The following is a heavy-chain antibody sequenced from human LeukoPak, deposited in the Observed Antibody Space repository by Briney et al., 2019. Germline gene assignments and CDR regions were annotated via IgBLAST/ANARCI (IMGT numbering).Heavy chain of an antibody. Sequence: AASVKVSCKASGYTFTSYYMHWVRQAPGQGLEWMGIINPSGGSTSYAQKFQGRVTMTRDTSTSTVYMELSSLRSEDTAVYYCAVGLGIAAAGQNFDYWGQGTLVTVSS. CDR1: GYTFTSYY. CDR3: AVGLGIAAAGQNFDY. J-gene: IGHJ4*02. CDR2: INPSGGST. V-gene: IGHV1-46*01. D-gene: IGHD6-13*01.